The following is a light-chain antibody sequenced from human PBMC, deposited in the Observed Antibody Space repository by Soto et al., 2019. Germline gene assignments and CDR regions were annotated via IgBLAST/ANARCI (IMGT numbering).Light chain of an antibody. J-gene: IGKJ4*01. V-gene: IGKV3-15*01. CDR1: QSINSN. CDR3: QQYNNWPRAT. CDR2: RAS. Sequence: IVMMQSPAPLSVSLGERATLSCRASQSINSNLAWYQQKPGQAPRLLMFRASIRAAGFPARFSGSRSGTEFNITISSLQSEDSAVYYCQQYNNWPRATFGGGTKVEIK.